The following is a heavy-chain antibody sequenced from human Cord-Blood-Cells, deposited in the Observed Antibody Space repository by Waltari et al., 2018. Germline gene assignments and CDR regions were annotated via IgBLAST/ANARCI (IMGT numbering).Heavy chain of an antibody. CDR2: IYYSGST. D-gene: IGHD6-13*01. Sequence: QLQLQASGPGLVKPSETLSLTCTVSGGSISSSSSYWGWIRQPPGKGLEWIGSIYYSGSTYYNPSLKSRVTISVDTSKNQFSLKLSSVTAADTAVYYCARGMQQFDPWGQGTLVTVSS. CDR3: ARGMQQFDP. J-gene: IGHJ5*02. CDR1: GGSISSSSSY. V-gene: IGHV4-39*01.